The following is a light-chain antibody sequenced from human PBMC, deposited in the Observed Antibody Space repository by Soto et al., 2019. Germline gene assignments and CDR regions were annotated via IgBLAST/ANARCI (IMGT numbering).Light chain of an antibody. CDR3: QQLNSYPIT. V-gene: IGKV1-9*01. CDR2: AAS. Sequence: IQLTQSPSSLSASVGDRVTITCRASQGISSYLAWYQQKAGKAPKLLIYAASTLQSGVPSRFSGSGSGTYFTLTISSLQPEDFATYYCQQLNSYPITFGQGTRLEIK. J-gene: IGKJ5*01. CDR1: QGISSY.